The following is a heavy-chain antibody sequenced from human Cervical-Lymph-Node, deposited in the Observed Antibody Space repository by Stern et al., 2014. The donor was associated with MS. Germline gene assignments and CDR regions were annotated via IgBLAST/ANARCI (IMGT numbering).Heavy chain of an antibody. V-gene: IGHV3-7*01. CDR3: ARINLDY. J-gene: IGHJ4*02. CDR2: IMDDGSEK. CDR1: GFTFRNYW. Sequence: EMQLVESGGGLVQPGGSLRLSCAASGFTFRNYWMSWVRQAPGQWLERMAHIMDDGSEKYYVDSVKGRFTISRDNAKSSLFLQMYSLRAQDTAVYYCARINLDYWGQGTLVTVSS.